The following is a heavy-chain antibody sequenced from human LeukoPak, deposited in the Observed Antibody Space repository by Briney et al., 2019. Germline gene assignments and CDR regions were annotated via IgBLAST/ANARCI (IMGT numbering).Heavy chain of an antibody. CDR3: ADSSGYCFFDY. V-gene: IGHV4-34*01. Sequence: PSETLSLTCAVYGGSFSGYYWSWIRQPPGKGLEWIGEINHSGSTNYNPSLKSRVTISVDTSKNQFSLKLSSVTAADTAVYYCADSSGYCFFDYWGQGTLVTVSS. J-gene: IGHJ4*02. CDR2: INHSGST. CDR1: GGSFSGYY. D-gene: IGHD3-22*01.